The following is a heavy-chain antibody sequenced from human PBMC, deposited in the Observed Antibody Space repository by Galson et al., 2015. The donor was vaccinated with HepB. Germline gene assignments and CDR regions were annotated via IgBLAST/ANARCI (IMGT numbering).Heavy chain of an antibody. V-gene: IGHV3-21*01. Sequence: SLRLSCAASGFIFSSYSMNWVRQAPGKGLEWVSSISSSRSYIYYADSVKGRFTISRDNAKNSLYLQMNSLRAEDTAVYYCAASPEVTPDYYYYYYMDVWGKGTTVTVSS. J-gene: IGHJ6*03. CDR2: ISSSRSYI. D-gene: IGHD4-23*01. CDR3: AASPEVTPDYYYYYYMDV. CDR1: GFIFSSYS.